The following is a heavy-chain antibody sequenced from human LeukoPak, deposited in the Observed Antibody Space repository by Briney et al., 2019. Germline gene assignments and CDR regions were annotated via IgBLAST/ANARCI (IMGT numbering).Heavy chain of an antibody. CDR2: ISSNGITT. Sequence: GGSLRLSCSASGFAFGSYTMHWVRQAPGKGLEYVSVISSNGITTYYADSVKGRFTISRDNAKSTLYMQVSSLRAEDTAVYYCAGGKDFDYWGQGTLVTVSS. J-gene: IGHJ4*02. CDR3: AGGKDFDY. V-gene: IGHV3-64*03. CDR1: GFAFGSYT. D-gene: IGHD4-23*01.